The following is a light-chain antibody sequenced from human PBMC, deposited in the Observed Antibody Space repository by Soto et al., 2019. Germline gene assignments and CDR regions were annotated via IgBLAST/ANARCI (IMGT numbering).Light chain of an antibody. J-gene: IGLJ3*02. CDR1: SDSVFTSHY. Sequence: QTVVTQEASLSVSPGRTVTLTCGLSSDSVFTSHYPSWYQQTPGQAPRTLIYSTNTRSSGVPDRFSGSILGNKAALTITGAQADDESDYYCVLYMGSGVWVFGGGTKLTVL. CDR2: STN. CDR3: VLYMGSGVWV. V-gene: IGLV8-61*01.